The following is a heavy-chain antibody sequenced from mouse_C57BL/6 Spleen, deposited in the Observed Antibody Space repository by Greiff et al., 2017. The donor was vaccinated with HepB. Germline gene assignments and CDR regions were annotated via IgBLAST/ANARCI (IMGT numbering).Heavy chain of an antibody. CDR2: IDPSDSYT. CDR3: ARGSKHYYAMDY. V-gene: IGHV1-50*01. CDR1: GYTFTSYW. D-gene: IGHD1-1*01. Sequence: VQLQQPGAELVKPGASVKLSCKASGYTFTSYWMQWVKQRPGQGLEWIGEIDPSDSYTNYNQKFKGKATLTVDTSSSTAYMQLSSLTSEDSAVYYCARGSKHYYAMDYWGQGTSVTVSS. J-gene: IGHJ4*01.